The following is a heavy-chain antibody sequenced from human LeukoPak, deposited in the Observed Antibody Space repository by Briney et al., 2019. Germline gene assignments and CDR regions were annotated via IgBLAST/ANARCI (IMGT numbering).Heavy chain of an antibody. V-gene: IGHV1-8*01. CDR2: MNPNSGNT. D-gene: IGHD6-13*01. J-gene: IGHJ4*02. CDR3: ARGTRYSSSWIEGGDY. CDR1: GYTFTSYD. Sequence: ASVTVSCTASGYTFTSYDINWVRQATGQGLEWMGWMNPNSGNTGYAQKFQGRVTMTRNTSISTAYMELSSLRSEDTAVYYCARGTRYSSSWIEGGDYWGQGTLVTVSS.